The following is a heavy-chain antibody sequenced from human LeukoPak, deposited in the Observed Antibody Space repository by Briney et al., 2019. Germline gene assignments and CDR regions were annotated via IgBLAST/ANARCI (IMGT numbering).Heavy chain of an antibody. CDR1: GLTFSSHW. CDR2: ITNDGSST. Sequence: GGSLRLSCAASGLTFSSHWMHWVRQAPGKGLVWVSRITNDGSSTTYADSVKGRFTISRDNAKNMLYLQVNSLRAEDTAVYYCARDNLFHLDYWGQGTLVTVSS. CDR3: ARDNLFHLDY. V-gene: IGHV3-74*01. J-gene: IGHJ4*02.